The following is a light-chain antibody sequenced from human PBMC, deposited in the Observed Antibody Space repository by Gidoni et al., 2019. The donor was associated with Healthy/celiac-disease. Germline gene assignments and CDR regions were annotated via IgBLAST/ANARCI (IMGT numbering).Light chain of an antibody. CDR2: GAT. CDR1: QSISMY. V-gene: IGKV1-39*01. Sequence: DIQMTQSPSSLSASVGDRVTITCRASQSISMYVNWYQQKAGKAPKVLIYGATSSQSGVPSRFSGSGSGTDFTLTISILQPEDSATYYCQQSYSFLYTFGQGTQLEIK. J-gene: IGKJ2*01. CDR3: QQSYSFLYT.